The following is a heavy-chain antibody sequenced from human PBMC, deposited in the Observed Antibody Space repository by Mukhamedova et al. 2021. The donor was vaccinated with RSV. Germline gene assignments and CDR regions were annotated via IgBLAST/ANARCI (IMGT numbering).Heavy chain of an antibody. V-gene: IGHV3-30*04. Sequence: GLEWVAVISYDGSNKYYADSLKGRFTISRDNSKNTLYLQMNSLRAEDTAVYYCARETRDDYVWGSYRYPRYYFDYWGQGTLVTVSS. D-gene: IGHD3-16*02. CDR3: ARETRDDYVWGSYRYPRYYFDY. J-gene: IGHJ4*02. CDR2: ISYDGSNK.